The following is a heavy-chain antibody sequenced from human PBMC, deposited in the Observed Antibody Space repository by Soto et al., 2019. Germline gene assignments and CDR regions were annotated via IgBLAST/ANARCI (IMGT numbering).Heavy chain of an antibody. CDR1: GFTFSSYG. CDR3: AKGHRFGSSTRYDAFDI. D-gene: IGHD2-2*01. Sequence: QVQLVESGGGVVQPGRSLRLSCAASGFTFSSYGMHWVRQAPGKGLEWVAVISYDGSNKYYADSVKGRFTISRDNSKHTLYLQMNSLRAEDTAVYYCAKGHRFGSSTRYDAFDIWGQGTMVTVSS. CDR2: ISYDGSNK. V-gene: IGHV3-30*18. J-gene: IGHJ3*02.